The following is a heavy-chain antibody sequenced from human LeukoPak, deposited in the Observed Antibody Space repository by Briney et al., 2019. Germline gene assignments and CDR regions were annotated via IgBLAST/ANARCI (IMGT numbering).Heavy chain of an antibody. Sequence: SETLSLTCAVSGGSISSGGYSWNWIRQSPGKGLEWIGYIYYSGSTYYNPSLKSRVTISVDTSKNQFSLKLSSVTAADTAVYYCARDLLNEGNHLDYWGQGTLVTVSS. CDR1: GGSISSGGYS. CDR2: IYYSGST. V-gene: IGHV4-30-2*05. J-gene: IGHJ4*02. CDR3: ARDLLNEGNHLDY. D-gene: IGHD4-23*01.